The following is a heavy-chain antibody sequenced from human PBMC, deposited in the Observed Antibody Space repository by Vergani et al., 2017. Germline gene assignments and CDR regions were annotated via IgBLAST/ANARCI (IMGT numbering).Heavy chain of an antibody. J-gene: IGHJ5*02. Sequence: QLQLQESGPGLVKPSATLSLTCSVSGASIRSSNYYWGWIRQPPGKGLEWIASIYYSGSTYYNPSLKSRVTISVDTPKNQFSLKLSSVTAADTAVYFCARHSTVEWLVEFEWIDPWGQGILVTVSS. CDR1: GASIRSSNYY. V-gene: IGHV4-39*01. CDR2: IYYSGST. CDR3: ARHSTVEWLVEFEWIDP. D-gene: IGHD6-19*01.